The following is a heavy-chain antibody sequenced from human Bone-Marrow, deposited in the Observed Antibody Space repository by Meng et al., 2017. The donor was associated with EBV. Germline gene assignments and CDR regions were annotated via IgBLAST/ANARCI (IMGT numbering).Heavy chain of an antibody. D-gene: IGHD5-18*01. CDR1: GYTFIGSF. CDR3: ATPLETTMAPDH. V-gene: IGHV1-2*06. CDR2: INPKTGDS. J-gene: IGHJ4*02. Sequence: VQSGDKRKQSGASGGVSCKASGYTFIGSFMHWVREAPGQGLEWVGRINPKTGDSDLSPKFRGRVSLTRDTSTGTAYMDFSSLQSADTAVYFCATPLETTMAPDHWGQGTLVTVSS.